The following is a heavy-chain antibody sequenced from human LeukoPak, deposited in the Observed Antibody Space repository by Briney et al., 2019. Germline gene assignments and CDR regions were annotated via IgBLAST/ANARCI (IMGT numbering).Heavy chain of an antibody. Sequence: GGSLRLSCAASGFTFDDYGMSWVRQAPGKGLEWVSSISSSSSYIYYADSVKGRFTISRDNAKNSLYLQMNSLRAEDTAVYYCARDYCSSTSCYDSYYYGMDVWGQGTTVTVSS. CDR3: ARDYCSSTSCYDSYYYGMDV. CDR1: GFTFDDYG. CDR2: ISSSSSYI. V-gene: IGHV3-21*01. J-gene: IGHJ6*02. D-gene: IGHD2-2*01.